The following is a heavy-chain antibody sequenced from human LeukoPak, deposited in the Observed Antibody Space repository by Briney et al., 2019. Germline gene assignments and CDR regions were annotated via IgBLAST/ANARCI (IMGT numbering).Heavy chain of an antibody. D-gene: IGHD6-19*01. CDR3: ASSSWRALDY. Sequence: GGSLRLSCAASGFTASSNYMSWVRQAPGKGLEWVSVIYSGGSTSYADSVKGRFTISRDNSKNTLYLQMNSLRAEDTAVYYCASSSWRALDYWAQGPLVTVSS. V-gene: IGHV3-53*01. CDR2: IYSGGST. J-gene: IGHJ4*02. CDR1: GFTASSNY.